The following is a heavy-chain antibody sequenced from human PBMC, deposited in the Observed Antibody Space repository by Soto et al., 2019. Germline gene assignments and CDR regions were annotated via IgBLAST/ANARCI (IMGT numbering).Heavy chain of an antibody. V-gene: IGHV3-33*01. J-gene: IGHJ4*02. Sequence: QVQLVESGGGVVQPGRSLRLSCAASGFTFSSYGMHWVRQAPGKGLEWVAVIWYDGSNKYYADSVKGRFTISRDNSKNTLYLQMNSLRAEDTAVYYCARDRNYDSSGEFDYWGQGTLVTVSS. CDR3: ARDRNYDSSGEFDY. D-gene: IGHD3-22*01. CDR1: GFTFSSYG. CDR2: IWYDGSNK.